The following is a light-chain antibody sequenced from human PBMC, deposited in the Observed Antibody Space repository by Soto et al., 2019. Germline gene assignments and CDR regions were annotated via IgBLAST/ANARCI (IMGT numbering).Light chain of an antibody. Sequence: EIGLWQSPDTLSLCTGERAALSCRARQSVSNNYLAWYQQKPGQAPRLLIYGASNRATGIPDRFSGSGSGTDFTLTISRLEPEDFAVYYCQQYGSSGTFGQGTKVDIK. V-gene: IGKV3-20*01. CDR3: QQYGSSGT. CDR1: QSVSNNY. J-gene: IGKJ1*01. CDR2: GAS.